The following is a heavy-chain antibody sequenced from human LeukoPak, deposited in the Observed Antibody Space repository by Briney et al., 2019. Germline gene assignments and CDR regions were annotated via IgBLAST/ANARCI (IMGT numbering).Heavy chain of an antibody. V-gene: IGHV3-21*01. CDR1: GFTFSSYS. CDR2: ISTSSSYI. CDR3: ARDRGGNDFWSGYYSNWFDP. J-gene: IGHJ5*02. Sequence: GGSLRLSCAASGFTFSSYSMNWVRQAPGKGLEWVSSISTSSSYIHYADSVKGRFTISRDNAKNSLYLQMNSLRAEDTAVYYCARDRGGNDFWSGYYSNWFDPWGQGTLVTVSS. D-gene: IGHD3-3*01.